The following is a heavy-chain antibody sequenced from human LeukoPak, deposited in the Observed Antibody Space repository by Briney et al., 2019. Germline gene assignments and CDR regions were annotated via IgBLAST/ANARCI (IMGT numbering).Heavy chain of an antibody. J-gene: IGHJ6*04. V-gene: IGHV1-2*02. CDR1: VYTFTGYY. D-gene: IGHD3-3*01. CDR3: ATDWGTLFLGV. Sequence: SVNVSYKTSVYTFTGYYMHWVPQPPGQALEWMGGINPNSGGTTYAQKFQGRVTMNRERSISTAYMELSRLRSDDTAVYYCATDWGTLFLGVWRKGPTVSVSS. CDR2: INPNSGGT.